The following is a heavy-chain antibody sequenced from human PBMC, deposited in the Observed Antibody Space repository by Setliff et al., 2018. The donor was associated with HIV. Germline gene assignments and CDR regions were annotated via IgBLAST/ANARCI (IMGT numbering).Heavy chain of an antibody. CDR3: AREPYQLQTEDGMDV. J-gene: IGHJ6*02. D-gene: IGHD2-2*01. CDR1: GGSISSYY. V-gene: IGHV4-59*12. CDR2: IFSSGST. Sequence: SETLSLTCTVSGGSISSYYWSWIRQSPGRGLEWIGFIFSSGSTKYNPSLQSRVTMSIDTSKDQFSLKLTSVTAADTAVYYCAREPYQLQTEDGMDVWGQGTTVTVSS.